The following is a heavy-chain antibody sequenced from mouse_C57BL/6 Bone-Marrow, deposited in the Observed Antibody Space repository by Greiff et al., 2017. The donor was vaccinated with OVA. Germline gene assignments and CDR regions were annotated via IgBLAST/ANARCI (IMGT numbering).Heavy chain of an antibody. CDR1: GYTFTDYE. Sequence: VQLQQSGAELVRPGASVTLSCKASGYTFTDYEMHWVRQTPVHGLEWIGAIDPETGGTAYNQKFKGKAILTADKSSSTAYMELRSLTSEDSAVYYCTRAGWFDVWGTGTTVTVSS. CDR2: IDPETGGT. CDR3: TRAGWFDV. V-gene: IGHV1-15*01. D-gene: IGHD2-3*01. J-gene: IGHJ1*03.